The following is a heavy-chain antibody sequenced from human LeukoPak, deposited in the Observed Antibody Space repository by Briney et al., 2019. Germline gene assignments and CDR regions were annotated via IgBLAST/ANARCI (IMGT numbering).Heavy chain of an antibody. CDR3: AKDLLTILEWFDP. Sequence: GGSLRLSCAASGFTFNTYTMNWVRQAPGKGLEWVSYISGSSGIIDYADSVKGRFTISRDNSKNTLYLQMNSLRAEDTAVYYCAKDLLTILEWFDPWGQGTLVTVSS. CDR2: ISGSSGII. D-gene: IGHD3-9*01. J-gene: IGHJ5*02. V-gene: IGHV3-48*01. CDR1: GFTFNTYT.